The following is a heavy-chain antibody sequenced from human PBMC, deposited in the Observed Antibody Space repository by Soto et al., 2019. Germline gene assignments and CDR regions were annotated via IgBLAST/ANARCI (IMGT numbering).Heavy chain of an antibody. V-gene: IGHV6-1*01. D-gene: IGHD5-18*01. CDR3: SKDVKKNNYGGVVMDV. J-gene: IGHJ6*02. CDR1: GDSVSSNSAA. CDR2: TYYRSKWYN. Sequence: PSQTLSLTCAISGDSVSSNSAAWNWIRQSPSRGLEWLGRTYYRSKWYNDYAVSVKSRITLNPDTSKNQFSLQLNSVTPADPAVYFCSKDVKKNNYGGVVMDVWGQGTTVTVSS.